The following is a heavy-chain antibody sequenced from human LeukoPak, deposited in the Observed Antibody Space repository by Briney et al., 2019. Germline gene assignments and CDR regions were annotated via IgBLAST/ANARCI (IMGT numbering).Heavy chain of an antibody. D-gene: IGHD5-12*01. CDR1: GFTFSSYW. CDR2: IYSGGST. V-gene: IGHV3-53*01. Sequence: QSGGSLRLSCAASGFTFSSYWMSWVRQAPGKGLEWVSVIYSGGSTYYADSVKGRFTISRDNSKNTLYLQMNSLRAEDTAVYYCARSYGGYAVLYFDYWGQGTLVTVSS. CDR3: ARSYGGYAVLYFDY. J-gene: IGHJ4*02.